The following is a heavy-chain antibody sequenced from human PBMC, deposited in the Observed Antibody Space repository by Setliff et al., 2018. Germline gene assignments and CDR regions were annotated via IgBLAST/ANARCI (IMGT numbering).Heavy chain of an antibody. D-gene: IGHD3-10*01. V-gene: IGHV5-51*01. J-gene: IGHJ4*02. CDR3: ARVGSQGGYYFDS. CDR1: GYTFTNFW. CDR2: IYPGDSDT. Sequence: LGESLKISCQGSGYTFTNFWIGWVRQMPGKGLEWMGLIYPGDSDTRYSPSFRGQVTISADKSISSAYLQWRSLKASDTAMYYCARVGSQGGYYFDSWGQGTLVTVSS.